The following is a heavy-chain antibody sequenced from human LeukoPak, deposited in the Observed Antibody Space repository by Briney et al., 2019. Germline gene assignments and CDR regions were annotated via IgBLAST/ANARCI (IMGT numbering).Heavy chain of an antibody. V-gene: IGHV2-26*01. D-gene: IGHD3-10*01. Sequence: ESGPVLVKPPETLTLTCTVSGVSLRNARMGVSWIRQRPVKALEWVAHIFSNEEKSYNTSLESSLTITKDPTKNQVVLTMTNMHPVDTATYCCAHGIEGYGSNWFDPWGQGTLATVSS. CDR1: GVSLRNARMG. CDR2: IFSNEEK. J-gene: IGHJ5*02. CDR3: AHGIEGYGSNWFDP.